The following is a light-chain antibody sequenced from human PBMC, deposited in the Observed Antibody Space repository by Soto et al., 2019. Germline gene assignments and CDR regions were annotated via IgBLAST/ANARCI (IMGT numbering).Light chain of an antibody. Sequence: DIVMTQSPLSLPLTPGEPTSISCRSSQSLLQSNGYNYLDWYLQKPGQSPQLLIYLGSNRASGVPDRFSGSGSGTDFTLKISRVEADDVGVYYCMQPLQSWTVGQGSKVDIK. CDR2: LGS. CDR1: QSLLQSNGYNY. V-gene: IGKV2-28*01. J-gene: IGKJ1*01. CDR3: MQPLQSWT.